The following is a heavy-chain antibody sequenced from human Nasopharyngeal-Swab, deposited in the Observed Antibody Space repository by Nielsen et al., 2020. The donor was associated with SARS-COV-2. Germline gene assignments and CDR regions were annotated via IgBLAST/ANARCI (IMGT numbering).Heavy chain of an antibody. CDR1: GGTFSSYA. D-gene: IGHD4-17*01. J-gene: IGHJ6*02. V-gene: IGHV1-69*13. CDR2: IIPIFGTA. Sequence: SVKVSCKASGGTFSSYAISWVRQAPGQGLEWMGGIIPIFGTANYAQKFQGRVTITADESTSTAYMELSSLRSEDTAVYYCARVVGRFPYGDYPHGMDVWGQGTTVTVSS. CDR3: ARVVGRFPYGDYPHGMDV.